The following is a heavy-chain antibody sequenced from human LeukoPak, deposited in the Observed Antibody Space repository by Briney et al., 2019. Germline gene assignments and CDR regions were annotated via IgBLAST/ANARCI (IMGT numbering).Heavy chain of an antibody. J-gene: IGHJ6*02. V-gene: IGHV1-69*04. CDR3: ARDQGLTAPPPYGLDV. Sequence: ASVKVSCKASGGTFSSYAITWVRQAPGQGLEWMGRIITVLNITTYAQKFQGSVTITADTSTSTVYMELSSLRSEETAVYYCARDQGLTAPPPYGLDVWGQGTTVIVSS. CDR2: IITVLNIT. CDR1: GGTFSSYA. D-gene: IGHD5-18*01.